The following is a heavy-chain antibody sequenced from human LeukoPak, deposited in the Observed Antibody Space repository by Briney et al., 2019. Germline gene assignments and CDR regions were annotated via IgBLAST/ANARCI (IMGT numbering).Heavy chain of an antibody. CDR2: IRYDGSNT. Sequence: GRSLRLSRAASGFTFSSLAMHCVRQAPGKGLKWVAYIRYDGSNTPYADSVKGRFTISRDSSKNTLYLQMNSLRAEDTAVYYCAKDPGAHDKHFDHWGQGTLVTVSS. V-gene: IGHV3-30*02. D-gene: IGHD3-10*01. J-gene: IGHJ4*02. CDR1: GFTFSSLA. CDR3: AKDPGAHDKHFDH.